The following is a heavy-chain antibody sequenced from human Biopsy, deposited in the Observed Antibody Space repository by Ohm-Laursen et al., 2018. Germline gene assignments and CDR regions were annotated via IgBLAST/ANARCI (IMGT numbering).Heavy chain of an antibody. Sequence: SETLSLTCAVSGDSVTKYYWSWIRQPPGKGLKWIGHIYCSVMTNYNPSLQSRVSISVDTSRNQVSLTLSSVTAADTAVYYCARDSGILNYGNFKYYHYYGMDVWGQGTKVTVSS. D-gene: IGHD4-11*01. CDR2: IYCSVMT. CDR3: ARDSGILNYGNFKYYHYYGMDV. CDR1: GDSVTKYY. J-gene: IGHJ6*02. V-gene: IGHV4-59*02.